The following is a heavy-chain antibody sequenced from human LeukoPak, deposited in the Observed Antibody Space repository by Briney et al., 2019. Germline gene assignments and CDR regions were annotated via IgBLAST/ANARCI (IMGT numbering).Heavy chain of an antibody. CDR1: GYTFTGQF. J-gene: IGHJ4*02. D-gene: IGHD2-8*02. CDR2: IDPPSGTP. CDR3: ARSGFSTGFYLDF. Sequence: ASVKVSCKASGYTFTGQFIHWLRQAPGQGLEWMGWIDPPSGTPHYAQKFQDTVTMTRDTSIGTAYLEVRRLKSDDTAVYYCARSGFSTGFYLDFWGQGTLISVSS. V-gene: IGHV1-2*02.